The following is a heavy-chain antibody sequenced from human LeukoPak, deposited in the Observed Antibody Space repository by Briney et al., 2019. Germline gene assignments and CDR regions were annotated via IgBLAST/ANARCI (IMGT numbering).Heavy chain of an antibody. D-gene: IGHD3-22*01. Sequence: GGSLRLFCAASGFTLSSYSMNWVREAPEKGLEGGLYISTSAVHYAYSVKGRFTISRDNAKNSLYLQMNSLRGEDTAVYYCARQNGAGYYFYFHPWGQGPRVSVST. CDR2: ISTSAV. CDR3: ARQNGAGYYFYFHP. CDR1: GFTLSSYS. J-gene: IGHJ5*02. V-gene: IGHV3-48*01.